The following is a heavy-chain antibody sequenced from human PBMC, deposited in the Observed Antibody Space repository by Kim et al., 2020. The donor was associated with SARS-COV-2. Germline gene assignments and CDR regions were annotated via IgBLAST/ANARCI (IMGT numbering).Heavy chain of an antibody. CDR1: GFTFSAYD. CDR3: VRDRMGGAFDM. CDR2: ITKSSTTI. D-gene: IGHD3-16*01. Sequence: RGSLRLSCATSGFTFSAYDMNWARQAPGKGLEWLSFITKSSTTIYYADSVEGRFTISRDNAKNSLFLQMNSLRDEDTALYYCVRDRMGGAFDMWGQGTMVTVSS. V-gene: IGHV3-48*02. J-gene: IGHJ3*02.